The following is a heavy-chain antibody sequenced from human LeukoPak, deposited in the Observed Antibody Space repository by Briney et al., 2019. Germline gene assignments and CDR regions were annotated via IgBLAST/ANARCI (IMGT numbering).Heavy chain of an antibody. CDR1: GFTFSSYA. CDR3: AKDKKPTIVVVPAAMPTLFDY. Sequence: GGSLRLSCAASGFTFSSYAMSWVRQAPGKGLERVSAIGGSGSSTYYADSVKGRFTISRDNSKNTLYLQMNSLRAEDTAVYYCAKDKKPTIVVVPAAMPTLFDYWGQGTLVTVSS. D-gene: IGHD2-2*01. CDR2: IGGSGSST. J-gene: IGHJ4*02. V-gene: IGHV3-23*01.